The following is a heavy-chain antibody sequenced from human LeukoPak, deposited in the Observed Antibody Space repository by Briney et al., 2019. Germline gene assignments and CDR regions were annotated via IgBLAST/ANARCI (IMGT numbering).Heavy chain of an antibody. Sequence: GESLKISCKGSGYSFTSYWIGWVRQMPGKGLEWMGIIYPGDSDSIYSPSFQGQVTISANKSISTAYLQWSSLKASDTAMYYCARESLSKFDYWGQGTLVTVSS. CDR3: ARESLSKFDY. CDR2: IYPGDSDS. V-gene: IGHV5-51*01. D-gene: IGHD4-11*01. CDR1: GYSFTSYW. J-gene: IGHJ4*02.